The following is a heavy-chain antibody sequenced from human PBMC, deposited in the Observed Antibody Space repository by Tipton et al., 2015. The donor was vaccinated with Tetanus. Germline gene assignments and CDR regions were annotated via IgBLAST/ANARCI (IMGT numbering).Heavy chain of an antibody. CDR2: SWYDGTDK. J-gene: IGHJ4*02. CDR1: GLFFKNAW. V-gene: IGHV3-33*01. Sequence: SLRLSCPTSGLFFKNAWMNWVRQAPGKGLEWVAVSWYDGTDKYYADSVKGRFTISRDNSKNTLYLQMNSLRAEDTAVYYCAREADCSGGSCFSGDFDNWGQGTQVTVSS. CDR3: AREADCSGGSCFSGDFDN. D-gene: IGHD2-15*01.